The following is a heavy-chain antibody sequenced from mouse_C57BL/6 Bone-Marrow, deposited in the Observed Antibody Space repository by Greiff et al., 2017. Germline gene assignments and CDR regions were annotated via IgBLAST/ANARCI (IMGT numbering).Heavy chain of an antibody. CDR3: ARSFGYHWYFDV. V-gene: IGHV1-81*01. J-gene: IGHJ1*03. CDR1: GYTFTSYG. Sequence: ESGAELARPGASVKLSCKASGYTFTSYGISWVKQRTGQGLEWIGEIYPRSGNTYYNEKFKGKATLTADKSSSTAYMELRSLTSEDSAVYFCARSFGYHWYFDVWGTGTTVTVSS. CDR2: IYPRSGNT. D-gene: IGHD2-2*01.